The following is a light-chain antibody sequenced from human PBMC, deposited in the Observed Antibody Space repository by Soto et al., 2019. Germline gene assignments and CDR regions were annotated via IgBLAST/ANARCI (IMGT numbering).Light chain of an antibody. J-gene: IGLJ2*01. CDR2: DVS. Sequence: QSALTQPRSVSGSPGQSVTISCTGTSSDVGGYNYVSWYQQHPGKAPKLMICDVSKRPSGVPDRFSGSKSGNTASLTVSGLQAEDEADYYCCSYAGSHTLLFGGGTKVTVL. V-gene: IGLV2-11*01. CDR3: CSYAGSHTLL. CDR1: SSDVGGYNY.